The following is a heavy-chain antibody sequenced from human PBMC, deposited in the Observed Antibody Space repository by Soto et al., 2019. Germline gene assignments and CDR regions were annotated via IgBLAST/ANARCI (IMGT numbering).Heavy chain of an antibody. CDR3: AIRDDYDYYGMDV. CDR1: GGSISSSSYY. D-gene: IGHD2-21*01. Sequence: SETLSLTCTVSGGSISSSSYYWGWIRQPPGKGLEWIGSIYYSGSTYYNPSLKSRVTISVDTSKNQFSLKLSSVTAADTAVYYCAIRDDYDYYGMDVWGQGTTVTVSS. V-gene: IGHV4-39*01. J-gene: IGHJ6*02. CDR2: IYYSGST.